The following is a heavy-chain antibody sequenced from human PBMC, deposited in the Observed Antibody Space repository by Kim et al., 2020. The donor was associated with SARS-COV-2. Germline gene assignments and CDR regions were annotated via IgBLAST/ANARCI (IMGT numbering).Heavy chain of an antibody. CDR3: ARDVHGTYIGFDL. CDR2: ISISGTTT. J-gene: IGHJ4*02. CDR1: GFILRHYD. V-gene: IGHV3-48*03. Sequence: GGSLRLSCAASGFILRHYDMNWVRQAPGKGLEWVSLISISGTTTSYADSVKGRFTISRDNANNSLYLQLTSLRAEDTAIYYCARDVHGTYIGFDLWGQGTLVTVSS. D-gene: IGHD1-26*01.